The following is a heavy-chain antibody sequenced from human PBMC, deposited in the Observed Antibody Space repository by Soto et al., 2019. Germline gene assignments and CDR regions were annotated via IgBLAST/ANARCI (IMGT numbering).Heavy chain of an antibody. CDR2: IIPILGIA. J-gene: IGHJ5*02. CDR1: GGTFSSYT. D-gene: IGHD3-3*01. V-gene: IGHV1-69*04. CDR3: AREGVVTTNYNWFDP. Sequence: ASVKVSCKASGGTFSSYTISWVRQAPGQGLEWMGRIIPILGIANYAQKFQGRVTITADKSTSTAYTELSSLRSEDTAVYYCAREGVVTTNYNWFDPWGQGTLVTVSS.